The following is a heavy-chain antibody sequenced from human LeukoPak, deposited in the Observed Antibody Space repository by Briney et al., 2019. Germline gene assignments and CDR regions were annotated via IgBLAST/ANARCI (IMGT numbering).Heavy chain of an antibody. J-gene: IGHJ6*02. D-gene: IGHD3-3*01. CDR3: ARDIRFLDGMDV. CDR1: GGSISSYY. CDR2: IYYSGST. Sequence: SETLSLTCTVSGGSISSYYWSWIRQPPGKGLEWIGYIYYSGSTNYNPSLKSRVTVSVDTSKNQFSLKLSSVTAADTAVYYCARDIRFLDGMDVWGQGTTVTVS. V-gene: IGHV4-59*01.